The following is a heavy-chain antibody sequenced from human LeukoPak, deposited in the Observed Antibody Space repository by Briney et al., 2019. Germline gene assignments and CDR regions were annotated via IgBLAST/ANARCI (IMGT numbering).Heavy chain of an antibody. CDR1: RFTFSSYA. CDR3: AKDGGVSSGWPDY. Sequence: GGSLRLSCAASRFTFSSYAMSWVRQAPGKGLEWVSTISGSGGITYYADSVKGRFTISRDNSKNTLYLQMNSLRAEDTAVYYCAKDGGVSSGWPDYWGQGTLVTVSS. J-gene: IGHJ4*02. D-gene: IGHD6-19*01. V-gene: IGHV3-23*01. CDR2: ISGSGGIT.